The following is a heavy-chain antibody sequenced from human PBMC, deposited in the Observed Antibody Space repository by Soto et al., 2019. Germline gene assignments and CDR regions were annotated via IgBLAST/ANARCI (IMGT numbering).Heavy chain of an antibody. CDR2: ISYDGSNK. CDR1: GFTFSSYG. CDR3: AKERWDIVLMVYANSGFDY. V-gene: IGHV3-30*18. J-gene: IGHJ4*02. Sequence: GGSLRLSCAASGFTFSSYGMHWVRQAPGKGLEWVAVISYDGSNKYYADSVKGRFTISRDNSKNTLYLQMNSLRAEDTAVYYCAKERWDIVLMVYANSGFDYWGQGTLVTVSS. D-gene: IGHD2-8*01.